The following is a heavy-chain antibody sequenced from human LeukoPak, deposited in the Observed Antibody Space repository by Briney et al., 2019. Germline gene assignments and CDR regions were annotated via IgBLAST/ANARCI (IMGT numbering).Heavy chain of an antibody. D-gene: IGHD3-16*01. CDR1: GFTFSNAW. CDR3: TTENFFLYVWGSYD. V-gene: IGHV3-15*01. CDR2: IKSKTDGCTT. J-gene: IGHJ4*02. Sequence: MSGGSLRLSCAASGFTFSNAWMSWVRQAPGKGLEWVGRIKSKTDGCTTDYAAPGKGKFTISRDDSKNTLYLQMNSLKTEDTAVYYCTTENFFLYVWGSYDWGQGTLVTVSS.